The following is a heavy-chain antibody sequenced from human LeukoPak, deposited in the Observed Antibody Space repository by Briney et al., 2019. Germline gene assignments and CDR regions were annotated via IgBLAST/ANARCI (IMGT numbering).Heavy chain of an antibody. CDR2: IIPIFGIA. J-gene: IGHJ5*02. V-gene: IGHV1-69*04. CDR3: AREVVTTNRNWFDP. D-gene: IGHD4-11*01. Sequence: GASVKVSCKASGGTFSGYAISWVRQAPGQGLEWMGRIIPIFGIANYAQKFQGRVTITADKSTSTAYMELSSLRSEDTAVYYCAREVVTTNRNWFDPWGQGTLFTVSS. CDR1: GGTFSGYA.